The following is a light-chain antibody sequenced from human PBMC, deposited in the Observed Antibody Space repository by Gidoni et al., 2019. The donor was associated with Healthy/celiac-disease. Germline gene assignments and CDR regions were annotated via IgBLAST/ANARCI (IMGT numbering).Light chain of an antibody. CDR3: KQYYSTPT. J-gene: IGKJ1*01. Sequence: DIVMTQSPESLAVSLGEWATINCKSSQSVLYSSKYKNYLAGYQQKPGQPPKPLIYWASTRESGVPDRFSGSESGTDFSLTFGTLQAIDLAVYSCKQYYSTPTFGPXIKVEIK. V-gene: IGKV4-1*01. CDR2: WAS. CDR1: QSVLYSSKYKNY.